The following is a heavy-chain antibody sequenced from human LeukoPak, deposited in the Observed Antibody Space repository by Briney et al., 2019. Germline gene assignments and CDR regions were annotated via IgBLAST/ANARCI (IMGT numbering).Heavy chain of an antibody. Sequence: SETQSLTCTVSGDSIRRDNYYWGWIRQPPGKGLEWIGSIYYSGSTYYNPSLKSRVSISVDPSKSQFSLKLTSVTAADTAVYYCATHPLLDYWGQGSLVTVSS. CDR2: IYYSGST. CDR1: GDSIRRDNYY. D-gene: IGHD3-16*02. CDR3: ATHPLLDY. V-gene: IGHV4-39*01. J-gene: IGHJ4*02.